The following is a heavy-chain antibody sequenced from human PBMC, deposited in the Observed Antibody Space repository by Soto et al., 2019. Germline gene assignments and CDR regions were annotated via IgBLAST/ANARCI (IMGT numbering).Heavy chain of an antibody. Sequence: ASVKVSCKASGVTFSSYAISWVRQAPGQGLEWMGGIIPIFGTANYAQKFQGRVTITADESTSTAYMELSSLRSEDTAVYYCARRVVGDMTGNWFDPWGQGTLVTVSS. V-gene: IGHV1-69*13. CDR1: GVTFSSYA. CDR3: ARRVVGDMTGNWFDP. D-gene: IGHD1-26*01. J-gene: IGHJ5*02. CDR2: IIPIFGTA.